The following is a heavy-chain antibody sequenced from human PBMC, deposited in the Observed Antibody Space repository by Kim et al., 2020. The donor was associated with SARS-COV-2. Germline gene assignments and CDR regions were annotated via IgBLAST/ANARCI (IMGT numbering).Heavy chain of an antibody. CDR2: IYTSGST. V-gene: IGHV4-4*07. CDR1: GGSISSYY. Sequence: SETLSLTCTVSGGSISSYYWSWIRQPAGKGLEWIGRIYTSGSTNYNPSLKSRVTMSVDTSKNQFSLKLSSVTAADTAVYYCARDHHVYIAAACFDYWGQGTLVTVSS. CDR3: ARDHHVYIAAACFDY. D-gene: IGHD6-13*01. J-gene: IGHJ4*02.